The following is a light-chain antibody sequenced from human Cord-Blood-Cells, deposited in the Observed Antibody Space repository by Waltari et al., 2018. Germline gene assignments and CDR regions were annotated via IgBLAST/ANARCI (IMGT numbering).Light chain of an antibody. CDR3: KG. J-gene: IGLJ2*01. CDR2: EGS. V-gene: IGLV2-23*01. Sequence: QSALTQPASVSGSPGQSITISCTGTSSDVGSYNLVSWYQQHPGKAPKLMIYEGSKRPSGVSNRFSGSKSGNTASLTISGLQAEDEADYYFKGFGGGTKLTVL. CDR1: SSDVGSYNL.